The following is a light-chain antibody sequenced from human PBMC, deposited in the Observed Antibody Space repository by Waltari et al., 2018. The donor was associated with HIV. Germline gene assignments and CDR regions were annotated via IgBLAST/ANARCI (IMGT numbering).Light chain of an antibody. J-gene: IGLJ1*01. Sequence: YVLTQPPSVSVAPGKTATITFGGHNIGAKHVPWYQQKSGQAPVLVIYDDKLRPSGIPARISGSNSGGTATLTISGVEVGDEAEYYCQVFENSRDQAFGTGTKVTVL. CDR1: NIGAKH. CDR2: DDK. V-gene: IGLV3-21*01. CDR3: QVFENSRDQA.